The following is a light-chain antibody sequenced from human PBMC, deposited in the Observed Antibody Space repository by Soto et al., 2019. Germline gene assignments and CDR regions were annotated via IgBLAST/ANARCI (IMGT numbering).Light chain of an antibody. J-gene: IGKJ1*01. CDR2: GAS. CDR1: MSVRNSY. Sequence: TALAQTPGTLSVSLGESATLSCRASMSVRNSYLAWYQQKPGQAPRLLVYGASSRATGIPDRFSGSGSGTDFTLTVSRLEPEDFAVYYCQQYGGSPWTFGQGTKVDIK. CDR3: QQYGGSPWT. V-gene: IGKV3-20*01.